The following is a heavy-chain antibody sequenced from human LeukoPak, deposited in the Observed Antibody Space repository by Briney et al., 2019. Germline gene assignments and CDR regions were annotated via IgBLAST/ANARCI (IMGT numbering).Heavy chain of an antibody. D-gene: IGHD3-10*01. CDR3: AKAVTMVRGVIITTYYYGMDV. V-gene: IGHV3-23*01. CDR1: GFTFSSYE. CDR2: ISGSGGST. J-gene: IGHJ6*02. Sequence: GGSLRLSCAASGFTFSSYEMNRVRQAPGKGLEWVSAISGSGGSTYYADSVKGRFTISRDNSKNTLYLQMNSLRAEDTAVYYCAKAVTMVRGVIITTYYYGMDVWGQGTTVTVSS.